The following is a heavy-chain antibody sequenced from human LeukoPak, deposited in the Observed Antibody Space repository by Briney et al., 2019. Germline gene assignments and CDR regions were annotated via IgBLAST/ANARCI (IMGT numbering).Heavy chain of an antibody. CDR1: GFTFSSYA. Sequence: GGSLRLSCAASGFTFSSYAMHWVRQAPGKGLEWVAVISYDGSNKYYADSVKGRFTISRDNSKNTLYLQMNSLRAEDTAVYYCAKDSDQAVDFDYWGQGTLVTVSS. J-gene: IGHJ4*02. CDR2: ISYDGSNK. V-gene: IGHV3-30-3*01. CDR3: AKDSDQAVDFDY. D-gene: IGHD6-19*01.